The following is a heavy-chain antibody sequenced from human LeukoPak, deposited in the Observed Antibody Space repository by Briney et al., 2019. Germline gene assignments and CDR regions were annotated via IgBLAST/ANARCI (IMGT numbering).Heavy chain of an antibody. J-gene: IGHJ4*02. CDR1: GGSISSYY. V-gene: IGHV4-59*01. CDR2: IYYSGST. CDR3: ARVRDSGYDYFDY. Sequence: SETLSLTCTVSGGSISSYYWSWIRQPPGKGLEWIGYIYYSGSTNYNPSLKSRVTMSVDTSKNQFSLKLSSVTAADTAVYYCARVRDSGYDYFDYWGQGTLVTVSS. D-gene: IGHD5-12*01.